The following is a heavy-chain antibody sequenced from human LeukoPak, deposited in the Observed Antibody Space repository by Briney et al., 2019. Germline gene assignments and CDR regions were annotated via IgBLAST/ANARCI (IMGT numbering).Heavy chain of an antibody. CDR2: INTDGSST. J-gene: IGHJ4*02. CDR3: ASLRGYSYGPLDY. Sequence: PGGSLRLSCAASGFTFSSYCMHWVRQAPGKGLVWVSGINTDGSSTSYADSVKGRFTISRDNAKNTLYLQMNSLRAEDTAVYYCASLRGYSYGPLDYWGQGTLVTVSS. CDR1: GFTFSSYC. V-gene: IGHV3-74*01. D-gene: IGHD5-18*01.